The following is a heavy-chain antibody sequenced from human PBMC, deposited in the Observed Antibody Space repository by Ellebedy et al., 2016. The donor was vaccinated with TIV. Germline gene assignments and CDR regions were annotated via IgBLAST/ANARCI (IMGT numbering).Heavy chain of an antibody. J-gene: IGHJ6*03. CDR1: GGSFSGYY. CDR3: ARGGVLLNYDFWSGYYRSPFGGYYMDI. CDR2: INHSGST. Sequence: SETLSLTXAVYGGSFSGYYWSWIHQPPGKGLEWIGEINHSGSTNYNPSLKSRVTISVDTSKNQFSLKLSSVTAADTAVYYCARGGVLLNYDFWSGYYRSPFGGYYMDIWGKGTTVTVSS. D-gene: IGHD3-3*01. V-gene: IGHV4-34*01.